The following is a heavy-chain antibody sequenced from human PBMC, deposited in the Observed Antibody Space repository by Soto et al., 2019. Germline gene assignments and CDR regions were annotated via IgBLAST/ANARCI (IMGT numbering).Heavy chain of an antibody. D-gene: IGHD3-10*01. J-gene: IGHJ3*02. CDR2: INDSGIT. CDR3: ARRYGVAFDI. CDR1: CGSFSGYY. Sequence: PSETLSLTCAVYCGSFSGYYWSWIRQPPGNGLYCIGEINDSGITNXXPSLKSRXXISVDTSKNHXPLKLXPVTAAYTAVYYCARRYGVAFDIWRQGTMVTVS. V-gene: IGHV4-34*01.